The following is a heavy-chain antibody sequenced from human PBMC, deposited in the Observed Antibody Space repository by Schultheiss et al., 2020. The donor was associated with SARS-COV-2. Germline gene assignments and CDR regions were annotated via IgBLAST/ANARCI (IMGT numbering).Heavy chain of an antibody. Sequence: GGSLRLSCAASGFTFSDHYMDWVRQAPGKGLEWVGRTRNKANSYTTEYAASVKGRFIVSRDDSKNSLYLQMNSLKTEDTAVYYCARGDYLFDYWGQGTLVTVSS. CDR3: ARGDYLFDY. CDR1: GFTFSDHY. J-gene: IGHJ4*02. D-gene: IGHD4-17*01. V-gene: IGHV3-72*01. CDR2: TRNKANSYTT.